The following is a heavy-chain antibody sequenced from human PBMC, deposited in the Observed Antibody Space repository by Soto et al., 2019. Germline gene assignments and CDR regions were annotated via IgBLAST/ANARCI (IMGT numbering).Heavy chain of an antibody. CDR2: VGRGSSDT. CDR1: VFTFSRVC. V-gene: IGHV3-21*01. CDR3: ARVAY. Sequence: GGSLRLSCEASVFTFSRVCMNWVRQVPGKGLEWVGSVGRGSSDTWYADSVKGRFIISRDNAQNSLFLQMNTLRPEDTAMYYCARVAYWGQGTQVTVSS. J-gene: IGHJ4*02.